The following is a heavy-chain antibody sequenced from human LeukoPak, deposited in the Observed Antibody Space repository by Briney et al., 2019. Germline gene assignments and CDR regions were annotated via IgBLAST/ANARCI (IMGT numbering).Heavy chain of an antibody. V-gene: IGHV4-59*08. CDR1: GGSISNYY. Sequence: PSETLSLTCTVSGGSISNYYWNWIRQSPGKGLEWIGYLHYSGSTNYNPSLESRVTISVDTSNNQFFLRLSSVTAADTAVYYCARHYGSTPEDAFDIWGPGTMVTVSS. CDR2: LHYSGST. J-gene: IGHJ3*02. CDR3: ARHYGSTPEDAFDI. D-gene: IGHD3-10*01.